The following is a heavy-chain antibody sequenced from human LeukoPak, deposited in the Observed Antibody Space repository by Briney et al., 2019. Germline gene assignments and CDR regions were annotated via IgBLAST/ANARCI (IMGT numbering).Heavy chain of an antibody. CDR3: ARHLRDGSQGNPIDY. CDR1: GGSISSSSYY. D-gene: IGHD1-26*01. CDR2: IYYSGST. V-gene: IGHV4-39*01. J-gene: IGHJ4*02. Sequence: SETLSLTCTVSGGSISSSSYYWGWIRQPPGKGLEWIGYIYYSGSTYYNPSLKSRVTISVDTSKNQFSLKLSSVTAADTAVYYCARHLRDGSQGNPIDYWGQGTLVTVSS.